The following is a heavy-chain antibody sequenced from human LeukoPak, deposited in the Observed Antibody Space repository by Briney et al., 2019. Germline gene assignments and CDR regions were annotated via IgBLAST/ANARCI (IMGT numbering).Heavy chain of an antibody. Sequence: GGSLRLSCAASGFPFSSYAMSWVRQAPGKGLEWVSVISDSGGRTYSAASVKGRFTISRDNSMDTLYLQMNSLRAEDTAVYYCARTFGMGSSSRGVFKSWARGTLVTAPS. CDR3: ARTFGMGSSSRGVFKS. D-gene: IGHD6-6*01. V-gene: IGHV3-23*01. J-gene: IGHJ5*02. CDR1: GFPFSSYA. CDR2: ISDSGGRT.